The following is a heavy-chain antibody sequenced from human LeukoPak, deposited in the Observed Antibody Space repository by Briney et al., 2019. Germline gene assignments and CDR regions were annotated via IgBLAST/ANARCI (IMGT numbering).Heavy chain of an antibody. CDR2: ISGSGGST. V-gene: IGHV3-23*01. CDR3: ARDEGYCSRTSCYRASKGMDV. D-gene: IGHD2-2*01. CDR1: GFTFSSYA. Sequence: SGGSLRLSCAASGFTFSSYAMSWVRQAPGKGLEWVSAISGSGGSTYYADSVKGRFTISRDNSKNTLYLQMNSLRAEDTAVYYCARDEGYCSRTSCYRASKGMDVWGQGTAVIVSS. J-gene: IGHJ6*02.